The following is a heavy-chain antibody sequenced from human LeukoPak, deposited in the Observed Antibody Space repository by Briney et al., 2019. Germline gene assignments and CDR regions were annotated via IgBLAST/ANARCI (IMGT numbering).Heavy chain of an antibody. D-gene: IGHD6-19*01. CDR1: GFTFSSYG. Sequence: GGSLRLSCAASGFTFSSYGMHWVRQAPGKGLEWVSYIRSSSSTIYYADSVKGRFTISRDNAKNSLYLQMNSLRAADTAVYYCARDRSYSSGWYGGYWGQGTLVTVSS. CDR2: IRSSSSTI. CDR3: ARDRSYSSGWYGGY. J-gene: IGHJ4*02. V-gene: IGHV3-48*01.